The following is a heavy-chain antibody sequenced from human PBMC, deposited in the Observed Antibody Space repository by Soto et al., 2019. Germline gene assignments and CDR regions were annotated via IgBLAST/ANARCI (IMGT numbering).Heavy chain of an antibody. CDR1: GFSFSSYS. D-gene: IGHD2-2*01. J-gene: IGHJ4*02. CDR3: ASGPYPY. V-gene: IGHV3-21*01. Sequence: EVQLVESGGGLVERGESLRLSCAASGFSFSSYSMNWVRQAPGKGLEWVSSISSTSDYEYYADSVKGRFTILRDNAKNSLYLQMNSLGVEDTAVYYCASGPYPYWGQGTLVIVSS. CDR2: ISSTSDYE.